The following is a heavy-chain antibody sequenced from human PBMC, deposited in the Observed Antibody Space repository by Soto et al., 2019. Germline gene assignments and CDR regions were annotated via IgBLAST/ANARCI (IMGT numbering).Heavy chain of an antibody. V-gene: IGHV1-69*01. D-gene: IGHD6-13*01. CDR3: ARGGARGQHEWFDP. CDR1: GGTFSSYA. Sequence: QVQLVQSGAEVKKPGSSVKVSCKASGGTFSSYAISWVRQAPGQGLEWMGGIIPIFGTANYAQKFQGRVTITADESTSTAYRELGSMRSEDTAVYYCARGGARGQHEWFDPWGHGTLVTVSS. J-gene: IGHJ5*02. CDR2: IIPIFGTA.